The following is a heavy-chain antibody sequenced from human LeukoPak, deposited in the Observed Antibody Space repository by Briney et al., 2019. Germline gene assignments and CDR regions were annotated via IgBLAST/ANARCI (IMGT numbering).Heavy chain of an antibody. D-gene: IGHD3-3*01. CDR1: VGSISSYY. Sequence: SETLSLTCTVAVGSISSYYWCGIRRPPGKGLEWIGYIYYSGSTNYIPSFTRRISISVQTSKNQFSLKLSSVTAADTAVYYCARRYDFFAMDVWGKGTTVTVSS. CDR2: IYYSGST. CDR3: ARRYDFFAMDV. J-gene: IGHJ6*03. V-gene: IGHV4-59*01.